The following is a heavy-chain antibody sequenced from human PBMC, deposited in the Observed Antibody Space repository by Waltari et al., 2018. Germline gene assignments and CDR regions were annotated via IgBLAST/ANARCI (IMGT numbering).Heavy chain of an antibody. CDR1: AFTISTFW. J-gene: IGHJ4*02. CDR3: VRGVDS. Sequence: EVQVVESGGDLVQPGGSLRLSCAASAFTISTFWMSWVRQGPGKGPEGVANKNPDGSGKYYVDSVKGRFSISRDNAKNSLYLQMNSLRAEDTAMYYCVRGVDSWGQGTLVTVSA. V-gene: IGHV3-7*01. CDR2: KNPDGSGK.